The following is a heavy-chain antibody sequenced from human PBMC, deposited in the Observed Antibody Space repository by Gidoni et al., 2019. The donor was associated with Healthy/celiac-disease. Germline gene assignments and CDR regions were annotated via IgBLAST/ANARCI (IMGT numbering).Heavy chain of an antibody. Sequence: EVQLLESGGGLVQPGGSLRLSCAASGFTFSSYAMSWVRQAPGKGLEWVSAISGSGGSTYYADSVKGRFTISRDNSKNTLYLQMNSLRAEDTAVYYCAKSALGLYQLLWGWFDPWGQGTLVTVSS. D-gene: IGHD2-2*01. V-gene: IGHV3-23*01. J-gene: IGHJ5*02. CDR2: ISGSGGST. CDR3: AKSALGLYQLLWGWFDP. CDR1: GFTFSSYA.